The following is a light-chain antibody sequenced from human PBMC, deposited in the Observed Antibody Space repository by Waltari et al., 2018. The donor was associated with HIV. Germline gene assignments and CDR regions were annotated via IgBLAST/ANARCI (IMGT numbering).Light chain of an antibody. J-gene: IGKJ1*01. Sequence: EIVLTQSPGTLSLSPGERATLSCRASQSVSSSYLAWYQQKRGQAPRLLIYGASSRATDIPDRFTGSGSGTDFTLTISRLEPEDFAVYYCQQYGTSRWTFGQGTKVEIK. V-gene: IGKV3-20*01. CDR3: QQYGTSRWT. CDR2: GAS. CDR1: QSVSSSY.